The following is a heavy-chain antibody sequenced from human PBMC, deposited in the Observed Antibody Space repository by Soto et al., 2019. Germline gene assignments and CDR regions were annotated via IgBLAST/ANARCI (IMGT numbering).Heavy chain of an antibody. D-gene: IGHD3-10*01. Sequence: PSETLSLTCTVSGGSISSGDYYWSWIRQPPGKGLEWIGYIYYSGSTYYNPSLKSRVTISVDTSKNQFSLKLSSVTAADTAVYYCARGRASGSYYNGRNDAFDIWGQGTMVTVSS. CDR1: GGSISSGDYY. CDR2: IYYSGST. J-gene: IGHJ3*02. CDR3: ARGRASGSYYNGRNDAFDI. V-gene: IGHV4-30-4*01.